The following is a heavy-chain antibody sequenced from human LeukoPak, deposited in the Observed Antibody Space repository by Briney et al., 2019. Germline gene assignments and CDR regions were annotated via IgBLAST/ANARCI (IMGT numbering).Heavy chain of an antibody. J-gene: IGHJ2*01. CDR2: ISHEASAQ. V-gene: IGHV3-30*18. Sequence: GGSLRLPCAASGFTFSNYGMHWVRQAPGKGLEWVAVISHEASAQYYTDTVEGRFTISRDNSKNTLYLQMNSLRVEDTAVYYCAKEKVLFAMEASYFDLWGRGTLVTVSS. CDR1: GFTFSNYG. D-gene: IGHD2-2*01. CDR3: AKEKVLFAMEASYFDL.